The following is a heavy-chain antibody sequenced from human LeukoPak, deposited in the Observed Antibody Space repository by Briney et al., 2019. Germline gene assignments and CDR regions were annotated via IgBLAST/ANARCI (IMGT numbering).Heavy chain of an antibody. J-gene: IGHJ4*02. CDR3: ARVFLVQLERPGGAFDY. V-gene: IGHV3-11*01. CDR1: GFTFSDYY. D-gene: IGHD1-1*01. CDR2: ISSSGSTI. Sequence: GGSLRLSCAASGFTFSDYYMSWIRQAPGKGLEWVSYISSSGSTIYYADSVKGRFTISRDNAKNSLYLQMNSLRAEDTAVYYCARVFLVQLERPGGAFDYWGQGTLVTVSS.